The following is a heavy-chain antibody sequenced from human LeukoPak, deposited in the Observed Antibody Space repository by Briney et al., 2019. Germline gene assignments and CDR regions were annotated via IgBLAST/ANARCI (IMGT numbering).Heavy chain of an antibody. J-gene: IGHJ3*02. CDR1: GFTVSSNY. D-gene: IGHD1-26*01. V-gene: IGHV3-53*01. CDR3: ARSYSGSYDDAFDI. CDR2: IYSGGYT. Sequence: GGSLRLSCTASGFTVSSNYMAWVRQAPGKGLEWVSVIYSGGYTYYADSVKGRFTISRDNSKNTLYLQMNSLRAEDTAVYYCARSYSGSYDDAFDIWGQGTMVTVSS.